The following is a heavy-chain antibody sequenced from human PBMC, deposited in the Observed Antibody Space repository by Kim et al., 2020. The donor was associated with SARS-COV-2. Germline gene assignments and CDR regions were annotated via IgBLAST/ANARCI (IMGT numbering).Heavy chain of an antibody. J-gene: IGHJ3*02. CDR1: GGTFSSYA. D-gene: IGHD3-22*01. V-gene: IGHV1-69*13. Sequence: SVKVSCKASGGTFSSYAISWVRQAPGQGLEWMGGIIPIFGTANYAQKFQGRVTITADESTSTAYMELSSLRSEDTAVYYCARPLYYYDSSGYEKSPHAFDIWGQGTMVTVSS. CDR3: ARPLYYYDSSGYEKSPHAFDI. CDR2: IIPIFGTA.